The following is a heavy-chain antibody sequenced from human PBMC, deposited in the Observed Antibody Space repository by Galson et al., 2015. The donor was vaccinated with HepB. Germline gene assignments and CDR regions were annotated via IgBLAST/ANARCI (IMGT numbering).Heavy chain of an antibody. D-gene: IGHD2-15*01. Sequence: SVKVSCKASGGTFSSYAISWVRQAPGQGLEWMGWISAYNGNTNYAQKLQGRVTMTTDTSTSTAYMELRSLRSDDTAVYYCARDPLYCSGGSCYSRVVDYWGQGTLVTVSS. V-gene: IGHV1-18*01. CDR1: GGTFSSYA. J-gene: IGHJ4*02. CDR3: ARDPLYCSGGSCYSRVVDY. CDR2: ISAYNGNT.